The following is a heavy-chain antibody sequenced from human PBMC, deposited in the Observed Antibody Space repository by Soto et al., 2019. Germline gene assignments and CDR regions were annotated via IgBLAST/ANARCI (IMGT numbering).Heavy chain of an antibody. CDR3: AREETAWPLANGLDV. V-gene: IGHV3-21*01. CDR2: ISSRGDT. J-gene: IGHJ6*02. CDR1: GFSFSTYS. Sequence: LRLSCAASGFSFSTYSMNWVRQAPGKGLEWVSSISSRGDTYYADSVKGRFTISRDNAKNSVSLQMDSLRAEDAAVYYCAREETAWPLANGLDVWGQGTTVTVSS. D-gene: IGHD2-21*02.